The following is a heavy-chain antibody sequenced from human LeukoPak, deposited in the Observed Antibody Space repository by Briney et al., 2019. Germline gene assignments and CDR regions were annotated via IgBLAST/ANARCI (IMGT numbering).Heavy chain of an antibody. J-gene: IGHJ2*01. CDR2: ISGNGGST. V-gene: IGHV3-64*01. D-gene: IGHD4-17*01. CDR1: GFTFSSYA. CDR3: ARDYADSGTVTTRYFDL. Sequence: GGSLRLSCAASGFTFSSYAMHWVRQAPGKGLEYVSAISGNGGSTNYANSVKGRFTISRDNSKNTLYLQMGSLRAEDMAVYYCARDYADSGTVTTRYFDLWGRGTLVTVSS.